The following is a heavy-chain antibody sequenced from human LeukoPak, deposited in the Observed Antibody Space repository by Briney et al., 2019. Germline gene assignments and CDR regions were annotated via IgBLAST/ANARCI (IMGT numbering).Heavy chain of an antibody. V-gene: IGHV4-59*01. CDR2: IYYSGST. CDR1: GGSISSYY. D-gene: IGHD3-10*01. CDR3: ARRKVSYGSGRKEPYWYFDL. Sequence: PSETLSLTCTVSGGSISSYYWSWIRQPPGKGLEWIGYIYYSGSTNYNPSLKSRVTISVDTSKNQFSLKLSSVTAADTAVYYCARRKVSYGSGRKEPYWYFDLWGRGTLVTVSS. J-gene: IGHJ2*01.